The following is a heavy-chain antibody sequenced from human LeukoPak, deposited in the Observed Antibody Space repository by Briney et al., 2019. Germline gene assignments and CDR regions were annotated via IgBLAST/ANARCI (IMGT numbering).Heavy chain of an antibody. D-gene: IGHD4-11*01. CDR3: AREIHDSSNYGGFDP. J-gene: IGHJ5*02. CDR2: ISPYNGNT. CDR1: GYTFTSYG. V-gene: IGHV1-18*01. Sequence: ASVKVSCKASGYTFTSYGISWVRQAPGQGLEWMGWISPYNGNTNYAQKLQGRVTMTTDTSTSTAYMELRSLRSDDTAVYYCAREIHDSSNYGGFDPWGQGTLVTVSS.